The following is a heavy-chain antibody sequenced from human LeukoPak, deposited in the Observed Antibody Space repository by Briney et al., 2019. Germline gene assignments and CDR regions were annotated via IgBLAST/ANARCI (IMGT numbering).Heavy chain of an antibody. CDR1: GGSISSYY. Sequence: SETLSLTCTVSGGSISSYYWSWIRQPPGKGLEWIGYIYYSGSTNYNPSLKSRVTMSVDTSKNQFSLKLSSVTAADTAVYYCARDEFYCSGGSCYGWFDPWGQGTLVTVSS. CDR2: IYYSGST. D-gene: IGHD2-15*01. V-gene: IGHV4-59*01. J-gene: IGHJ5*02. CDR3: ARDEFYCSGGSCYGWFDP.